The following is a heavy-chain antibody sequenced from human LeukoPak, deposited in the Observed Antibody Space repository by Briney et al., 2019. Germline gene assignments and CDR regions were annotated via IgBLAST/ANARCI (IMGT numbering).Heavy chain of an antibody. J-gene: IGHJ3*02. CDR1: GGTFTSYY. CDR2: INPSGGST. V-gene: IGHV1-46*01. D-gene: IGHD4-17*01. Sequence: VASVKVSCKASGGTFTSYYMHWVRQAPGQGLEWMGIINPSGGSTSYAQKFQGRVTMTRDTSTSTVYMELSSLRSEDTAVYYCARDGPDTDGDQTSIGPRRGDAFDIWGQGTMVTVSS. CDR3: ARDGPDTDGDQTSIGPRRGDAFDI.